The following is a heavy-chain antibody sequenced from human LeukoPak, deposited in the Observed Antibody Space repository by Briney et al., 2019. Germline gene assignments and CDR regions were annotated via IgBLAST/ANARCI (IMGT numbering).Heavy chain of an antibody. CDR1: GGSISSSSHY. CDR2: FYYSGST. V-gene: IGHV4-39*01. CDR3: ARRQMSINAFDI. Sequence: SETLSLTCTVSGGSISSSSHYWGWVRQPPQLRGKGLEWIGSFYYSGSTYYNPSLKSRVTISGDTSKNQFSLKLSSVTAADTAVYYCARRQMSINAFDIWGQGTMVTVSS. J-gene: IGHJ3*02. D-gene: IGHD6-6*01.